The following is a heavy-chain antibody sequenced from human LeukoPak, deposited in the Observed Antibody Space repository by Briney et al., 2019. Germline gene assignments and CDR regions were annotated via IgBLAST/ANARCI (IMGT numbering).Heavy chain of an antibody. CDR3: ARVSMVRGVTTYYFDY. CDR2: ISSGGSTI. J-gene: IGHJ4*02. Sequence: PGGSLRLSCAASGFTFSDYYMSWIRQAPGKGLEWVSYISSGGSTIYYADSVKGRFTISRDNAKNSLYLQMNSLRAEDTAVYYCARVSMVRGVTTYYFDYWGQGTLVTVSS. V-gene: IGHV3-11*04. D-gene: IGHD3-10*01. CDR1: GFTFSDYY.